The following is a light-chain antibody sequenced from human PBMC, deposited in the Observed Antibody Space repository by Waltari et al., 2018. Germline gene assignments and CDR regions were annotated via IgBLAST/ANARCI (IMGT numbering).Light chain of an antibody. CDR3: QHYLRLPVT. J-gene: IGKJ1*01. CDR2: GAS. CDR1: QGVSRA. V-gene: IGKV3-20*01. Sequence: EIVLTQSPGTLSLSLGERATVSCRASQGVSRALAWYQQKPGQAPRLLIYGASTRATGIPDRFRGSGSGTDFSLTISRLEPDDFAVYYCQHYLRLPVTFGQGTTVEI.